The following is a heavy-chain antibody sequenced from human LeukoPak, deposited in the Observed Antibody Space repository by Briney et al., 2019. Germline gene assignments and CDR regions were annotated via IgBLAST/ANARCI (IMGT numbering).Heavy chain of an antibody. Sequence: SVKVSCKASGGTFSSYAISWVRQAPGQGLEWMGGIIPIFGTANYAQKFQGRVTITADESTSTAYMELRSLRSEDTAVYYCAENKYSSSWYNCDYWGQGTLVTGSS. V-gene: IGHV1-69*13. CDR2: IIPIFGTA. CDR3: AENKYSSSWYNCDY. D-gene: IGHD6-13*01. CDR1: GGTFSSYA. J-gene: IGHJ4*02.